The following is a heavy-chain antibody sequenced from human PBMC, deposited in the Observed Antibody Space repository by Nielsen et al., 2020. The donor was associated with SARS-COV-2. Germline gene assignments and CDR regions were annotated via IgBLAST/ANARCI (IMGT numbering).Heavy chain of an antibody. J-gene: IGHJ4*02. CDR2: INPSGSGT. CDR3: ARALDY. Sequence: GGSLRLSCSASGFTFSSTWMDWVRQAPGQGLVWVSRINPSGSGTAYADSVKGRFAVSRDNAENTVVLQIHSLRVEDTAVYYCARALDYWGQGTLVTVSS. V-gene: IGHV3-74*01. CDR1: GFTFSSTW.